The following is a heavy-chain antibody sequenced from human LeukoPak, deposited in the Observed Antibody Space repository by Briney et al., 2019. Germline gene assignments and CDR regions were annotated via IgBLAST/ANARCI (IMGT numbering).Heavy chain of an antibody. CDR3: AKMKGHPLPKYYMDV. J-gene: IGHJ6*03. CDR1: GFSFSGFA. V-gene: IGHV3-23*01. CDR2: ISGSGDNT. Sequence: GGSLRLSCAPSGFSFSGFAMSLVRRNPRKGLEWASGISGSGDNTLYADSVKGRFTISRDNSKNTLYLEMNSLRAEDTAIYYCAKMKGHPLPKYYMDVWGQGTTVTVSS.